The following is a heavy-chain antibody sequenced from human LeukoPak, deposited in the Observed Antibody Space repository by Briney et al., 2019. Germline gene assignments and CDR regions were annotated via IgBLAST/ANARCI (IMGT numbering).Heavy chain of an antibody. D-gene: IGHD2-15*01. Sequence: SETLSLTCTVSGGSISSSSYYWGWIRQPPGKGLEWIGSIYYSGSTYYNPSLKSRVTISVDTSKNQFSLKLSSVTAADTAVYYCARDRGSPAATINWFDPWGQGTLVTVSS. J-gene: IGHJ5*02. CDR1: GGSISSSSYY. V-gene: IGHV4-39*07. CDR3: ARDRGSPAATINWFDP. CDR2: IYYSGST.